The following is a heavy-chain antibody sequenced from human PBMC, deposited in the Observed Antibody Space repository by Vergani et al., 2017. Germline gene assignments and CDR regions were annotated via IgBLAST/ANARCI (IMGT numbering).Heavy chain of an antibody. CDR2: IYSGGST. CDR3: ARDRSYSNYYGMDV. J-gene: IGHJ6*02. CDR1: GFTFSSYG. Sequence: QVQLVESGGGVVQPGRSLRLSCAASGFTFSSYGMHWVRQAPGKGLEWVAVIYSGGSTYYADSVKGRFTISRYNSKNTLYLQMNSLRAEDTAVYYCARDRSYSNYYGMDVWGQGTTVTVSS. D-gene: IGHD4-11*01. V-gene: IGHV3-NL1*01.